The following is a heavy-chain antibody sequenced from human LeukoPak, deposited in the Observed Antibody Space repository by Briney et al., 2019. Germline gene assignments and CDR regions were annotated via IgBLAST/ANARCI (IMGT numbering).Heavy chain of an antibody. V-gene: IGHV3-20*04. Sequence: GGSLRLSCAASGFTFDDYGMSWVRQAPGKGLEWVSGINWNGGSTGYADSVKGRFTISRDNSKKTLYLQMNSLRAEDTAVYYCARDSYYYYSNGYLPLDYWGQGTLVTVSS. CDR2: INWNGGST. CDR1: GFTFDDYG. J-gene: IGHJ4*02. D-gene: IGHD3-22*01. CDR3: ARDSYYYYSNGYLPLDY.